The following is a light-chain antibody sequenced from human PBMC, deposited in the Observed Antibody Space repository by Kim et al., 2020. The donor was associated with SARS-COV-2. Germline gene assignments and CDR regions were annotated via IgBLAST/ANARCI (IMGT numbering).Light chain of an antibody. J-gene: IGLJ1*01. V-gene: IGLV1-44*01. CDR2: DDN. CDR1: SSNIGVNP. Sequence: QSVLTQPPSASETPGQRVTFSCSGSSSNIGVNPVNWYQHFPGAAPKVVIFDDNQRPSGIPDRFSGSKSGASASLAISGLQSDDEADYYCATWDDNVDGHVFGTGTKVTVL. CDR3: ATWDDNVDGHV.